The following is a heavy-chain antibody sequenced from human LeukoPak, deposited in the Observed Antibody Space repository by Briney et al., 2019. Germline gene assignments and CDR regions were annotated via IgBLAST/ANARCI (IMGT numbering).Heavy chain of an antibody. V-gene: IGHV3-53*01. CDR3: APTFQLSQGSFGGSLDFDY. D-gene: IGHD1-26*01. J-gene: IGHJ4*02. CDR1: GFTVSSNY. CDR2: IYSGGST. Sequence: GGSLRLSCAASGFTVSSNYMSWVRQAPEKGLEWVSVIYSGGSTYYADSVKGRFAISRDDSKNTLYLQMNSLRAEDTAVYYCAPTFQLSQGSFGGSLDFDYWGQGTLVTVSS.